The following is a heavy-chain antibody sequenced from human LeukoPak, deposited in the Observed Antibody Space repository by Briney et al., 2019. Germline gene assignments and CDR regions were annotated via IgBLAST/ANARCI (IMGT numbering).Heavy chain of an antibody. CDR3: ARSDGTLRTYYYCYYAMDV. J-gene: IGHJ6*02. CDR2: IYSGGGA. V-gene: IGHV3-53*01. CDR1: GFTVSSNY. D-gene: IGHD2-21*02. Sequence: GSLRLSCVASGFTVSSNYMNWVRQAPGKGLEWVSVIYSGGGAYYADSVKGRFTISRDSSKNTVYLQMNSLRVEDTAVYYCARSDGTLRTYYYCYYAMDVWGQGTTVTVS.